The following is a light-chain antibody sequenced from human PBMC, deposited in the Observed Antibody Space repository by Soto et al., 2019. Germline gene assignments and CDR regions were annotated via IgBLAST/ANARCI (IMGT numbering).Light chain of an antibody. CDR3: QQYGSSPRT. V-gene: IGKV3-20*01. J-gene: IGKJ1*01. Sequence: EIVLTQSPGTLSLSPGERATLSCRASQSVSSNYLAWYQQRPGQAPRLLIYGASSRPTGIPDRFSGSGSGTDFTHTIGRLEPEDFAVYYCQQYGSSPRTFGQGTKVEIK. CDR1: QSVSSNY. CDR2: GAS.